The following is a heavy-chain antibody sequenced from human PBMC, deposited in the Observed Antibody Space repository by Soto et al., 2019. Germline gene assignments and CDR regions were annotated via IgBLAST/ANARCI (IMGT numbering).Heavy chain of an antibody. CDR1: GYTLTTNV. J-gene: IGHJ4*02. V-gene: IGHV1-18*01. CDR3: ARDNPPLGY. CDR2: ISAYNGNT. Sequence: QVQLVQSGAEVKKPGAPVKASCKAPGYTLTTNVTSGCRQPPGQGLEWMGGISAYNGNTNYAQKLQGRVTMTTDTSTSTAYMELRSLRSDDTAVYYCARDNPPLGYWGQGTLVTVSS.